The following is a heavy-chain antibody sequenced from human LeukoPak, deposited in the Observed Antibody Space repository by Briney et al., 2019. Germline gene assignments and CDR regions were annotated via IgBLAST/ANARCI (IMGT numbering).Heavy chain of an antibody. J-gene: IGHJ1*01. D-gene: IGHD4-11*01. Sequence: ASVKVSCKASGYTFTDYYIHWVRQAPGQGLEWMGWVNSNSGGTNYAQKFQGRVTMTRDTSISTAYMDLSSLRSDDTAMYYCARGSNVENFQHWGQGTLVTVSS. CDR2: VNSNSGGT. CDR3: ARGSNVENFQH. V-gene: IGHV1-2*02. CDR1: GYTFTDYY.